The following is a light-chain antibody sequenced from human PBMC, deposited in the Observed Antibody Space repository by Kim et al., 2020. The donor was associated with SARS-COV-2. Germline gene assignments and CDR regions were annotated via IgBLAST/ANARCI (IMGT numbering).Light chain of an antibody. CDR2: EVS. J-gene: IGLJ2*01. Sequence: SALTQPPSASGSPGQSVTISCTGTSSDVGGYNYVSWYQQHPGKAPQLMIYEVSKRPSGVPDRFSGSKSGNAASLTVSGLQAEDEADYYCSSYAGSNNVVFGGGTQLTVL. V-gene: IGLV2-8*01. CDR3: SSYAGSNNVV. CDR1: SSDVGGYNY.